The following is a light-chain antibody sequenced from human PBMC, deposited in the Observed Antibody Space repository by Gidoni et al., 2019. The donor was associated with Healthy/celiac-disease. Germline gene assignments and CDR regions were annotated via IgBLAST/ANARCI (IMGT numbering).Light chain of an antibody. CDR3: QQYGSPWT. J-gene: IGKJ1*01. V-gene: IGKV3-20*01. CDR2: GAS. CDR1: QSVSSSY. Sequence: EIVLTPAPGTLSLSPGERATRSCRASQSVSSSYLACYQQKPGQAPRLLIYGASSRATGIPDRFSGSGSGTDFTLTISRLEPEDFAVYYCQQYGSPWTFGQGTKVEIK.